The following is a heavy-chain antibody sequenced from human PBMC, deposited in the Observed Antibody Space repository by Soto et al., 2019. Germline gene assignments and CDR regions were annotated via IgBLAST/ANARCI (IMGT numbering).Heavy chain of an antibody. J-gene: IGHJ6*02. D-gene: IGHD2-2*01. CDR3: ERGECSSTSCYYYYGMDV. CDR2: INHSGST. CDR1: GGSFSGYY. V-gene: IGHV4-34*01. Sequence: PSETLSLTCAVYGGSFSGYYWSWIRQPPGKGLEWIGEINHSGSTNYNPSLKSRVTTSVDTSKNQFSLKLSSVTAADTAVYYCERGECSSTSCYYYYGMDVWGQGTTVT.